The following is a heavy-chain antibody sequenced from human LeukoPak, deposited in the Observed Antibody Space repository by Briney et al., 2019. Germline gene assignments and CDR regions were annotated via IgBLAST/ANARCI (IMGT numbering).Heavy chain of an antibody. D-gene: IGHD2-21*02. Sequence: GGSLRLSCAASGFTFSSYAMSWVRQAPGKGLEWVSVIYSGGSTYYADSGKGRFTISRDNSKNTLYLQMNSLRAEDTAVYYCASSSVTGYYYYGMDVWGQGTTVTVSS. CDR3: ASSSVTGYYYYGMDV. CDR2: IYSGGST. J-gene: IGHJ6*02. V-gene: IGHV3-66*01. CDR1: GFTFSSYA.